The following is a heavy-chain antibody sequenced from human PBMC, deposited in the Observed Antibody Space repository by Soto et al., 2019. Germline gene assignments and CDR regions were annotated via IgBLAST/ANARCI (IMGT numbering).Heavy chain of an antibody. CDR2: IGTAGDT. CDR1: GFTFSSYD. J-gene: IGHJ4*02. D-gene: IGHD6-19*01. Sequence: EVQLVESGGGLVQPGGSLRLSCAASGFTFSSYDMHWVRQATGKGLEWVSAIGTAGDTYYPGSVKGRFTISRENAKNSLYLQMNSLRAGDTSVYYCARGSSSGWYDYWGQGTLVTVSS. V-gene: IGHV3-13*01. CDR3: ARGSSSGWYDY.